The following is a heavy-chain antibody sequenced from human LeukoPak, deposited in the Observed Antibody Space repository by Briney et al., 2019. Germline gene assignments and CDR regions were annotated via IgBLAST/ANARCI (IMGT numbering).Heavy chain of an antibody. J-gene: IGHJ4*02. Sequence: PSETLSLTCTVSGGSISSSSYYWGWIRQPPGKGPEWIGYIYYSGSTYYNPSLKSRVTISVDTSKNQFSLKLSSVTAADTAVYYCASGPTMRGIVVVPAAIVSWGQGTLVTVSS. CDR2: IYYSGST. CDR1: GGSISSSSYY. D-gene: IGHD2-2*01. CDR3: ASGPTMRGIVVVPAAIVS. V-gene: IGHV4-30-4*08.